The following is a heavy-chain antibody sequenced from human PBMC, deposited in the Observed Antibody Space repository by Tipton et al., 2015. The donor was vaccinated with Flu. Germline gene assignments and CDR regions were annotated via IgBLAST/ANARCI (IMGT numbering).Heavy chain of an antibody. CDR2: ISAYNGNT. J-gene: IGHJ6*02. Sequence: QVQLVQSGAEVKKPGASVKVSCKASGYTFTSYGISWVRQAPGQGLEWMGWISAYNGNTNYAQKPRGRVTMTTDTSTSTAYMELRSRRSDDSAVYFCARDSHVEQWLVDVRYYGKDVWGQGPTVTVSS. CDR3: ARDSHVEQWLVDVRYYGKDV. V-gene: IGHV1-18*01. D-gene: IGHD6-19*01. CDR1: GYTFTSYG.